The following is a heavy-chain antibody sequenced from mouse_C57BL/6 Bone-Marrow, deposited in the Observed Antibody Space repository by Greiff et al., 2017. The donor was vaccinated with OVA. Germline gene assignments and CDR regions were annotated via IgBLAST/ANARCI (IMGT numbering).Heavy chain of an antibody. CDR2: IHPSDSDT. Sequence: QVQLQQPGAELVKPGASVKVSCKASGYTFTSYWMHWVKQRPGQGLEWIGRIHPSDSDTNYNQKFKGKATLTVDKSSSTAYMQISSLTSEDSAVYYCAIFDYDGGFAYWGQGTLVTVSA. D-gene: IGHD2-4*01. CDR1: GYTFTSYW. J-gene: IGHJ3*01. V-gene: IGHV1-74*01. CDR3: AIFDYDGGFAY.